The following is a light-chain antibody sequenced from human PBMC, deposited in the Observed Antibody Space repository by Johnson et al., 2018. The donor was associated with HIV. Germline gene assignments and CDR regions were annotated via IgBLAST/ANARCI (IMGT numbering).Light chain of an antibody. Sequence: QSVLTQPPSVSAAPGQKVTISCSGSSSNIGNNYVSWYQQLPGTAPKLLIYENNKRPSGIPDRFSGSKSGTSATLGITGLQTGDEAGYYCGTWDSSLRALYVFGTGPKVTVL. CDR1: SSNIGNNY. CDR3: GTWDSSLRALYV. CDR2: ENN. J-gene: IGLJ1*01. V-gene: IGLV1-51*02.